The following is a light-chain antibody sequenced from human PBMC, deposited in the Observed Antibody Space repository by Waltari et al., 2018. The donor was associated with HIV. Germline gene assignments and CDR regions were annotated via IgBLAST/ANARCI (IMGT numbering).Light chain of an antibody. CDR3: QQYDNLPT. J-gene: IGKJ4*01. CDR2: DAS. CDR1: QDISNY. Sequence: DIQMTHSPSSLSASVGDRVTITCQASQDISNYLNWYQQKPGKAPKLLIYDASNLETGVPSRFSGSGSGTDFTFTISSLQPEDIATYYCQQYDNLPTFGGGTKVEIK. V-gene: IGKV1-33*01.